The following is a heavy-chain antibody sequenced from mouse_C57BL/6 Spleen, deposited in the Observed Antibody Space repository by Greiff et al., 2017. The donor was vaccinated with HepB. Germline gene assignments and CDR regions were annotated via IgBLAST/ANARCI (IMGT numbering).Heavy chain of an antibody. V-gene: IGHV1-74*01. J-gene: IGHJ1*03. D-gene: IGHD1-1*01. Sequence: VKLQQPGAELVKPGASVKVSCKASGYTFTSYWMHWVKQRPGQGLEWIGRIHPSDSDTNYNQKFKGKATLTVDKSSSTAYMQLSNLTSEDSAVYYCAIGHYYGSSYPYFDVWGTGTTVTVSS. CDR1: GYTFTSYW. CDR2: IHPSDSDT. CDR3: AIGHYYGSSYPYFDV.